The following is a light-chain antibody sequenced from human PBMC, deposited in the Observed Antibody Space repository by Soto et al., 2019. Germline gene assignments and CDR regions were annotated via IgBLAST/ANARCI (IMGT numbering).Light chain of an antibody. CDR2: EVS. CDR1: SSDVGGYNY. Sequence: QSVLTQPPSASGSPGQSVTISCTGTSSDVGGYNYVSWYQQHPGKAPKLMIYEVSKRPSGVPDRFSGSKSGNTASLTVSGLQAEDEADYYCSSYVGSNSYVFGTGIKATVL. J-gene: IGLJ1*01. CDR3: SSYVGSNSYV. V-gene: IGLV2-8*01.